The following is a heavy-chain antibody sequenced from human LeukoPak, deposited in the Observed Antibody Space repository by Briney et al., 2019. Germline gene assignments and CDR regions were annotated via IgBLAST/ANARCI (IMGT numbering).Heavy chain of an antibody. CDR3: AKGRVVDCGNCSGPLLGGGYYFDY. CDR2: FSVSGGST. D-gene: IGHD2-15*01. V-gene: IGHV3-23*01. J-gene: IGHJ4*02. CDR1: GLTFSIYA. Sequence: HSGGSLRPSFAASGLTFSIYAMSWVRQPPGKGLDWVSAFSVSGGSTYDADSVKGRFTISKDNSKNTRNLQIKTLRAEETPLYYCAKGRVVDCGNCSGPLLGGGYYFDYWGQGTLVTVSS.